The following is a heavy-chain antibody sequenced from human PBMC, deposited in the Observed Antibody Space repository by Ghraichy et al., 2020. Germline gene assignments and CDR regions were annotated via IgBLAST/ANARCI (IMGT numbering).Heavy chain of an antibody. CDR2: INHSGST. J-gene: IGHJ4*02. V-gene: IGHV4-34*01. CDR1: GGSFSGYY. CDR3: ASGYSYGSFDY. Sequence: SETLSLTCAVYGGSFSGYYWSWIRQPPGKGLEWIGEINHSGSTNYNPSLKSRVTISVDTSKNQFSLKLSSVTAADTAVYYCASGYSYGSFDYWGQGTLVTVSS. D-gene: IGHD5-18*01.